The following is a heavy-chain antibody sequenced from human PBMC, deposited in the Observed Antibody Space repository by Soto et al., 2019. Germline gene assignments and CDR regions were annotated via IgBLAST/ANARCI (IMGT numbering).Heavy chain of an antibody. Sequence: QVQLVESGGGVVQPGRSLRLSCAASGFTFSSYAMHWVRQAPGKGLEWVAVISYDGSNKYYADSVKGRFTISRDNSKNTLYLQMNSLRAEDTAVYYCARVRTTGTSLFDYWGQGTLVTVSS. D-gene: IGHD4-17*01. CDR1: GFTFSSYA. CDR2: ISYDGSNK. J-gene: IGHJ4*02. CDR3: ARVRTTGTSLFDY. V-gene: IGHV3-30-3*01.